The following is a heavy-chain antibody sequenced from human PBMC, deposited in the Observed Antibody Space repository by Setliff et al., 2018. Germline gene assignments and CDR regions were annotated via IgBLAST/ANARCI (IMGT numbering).Heavy chain of an antibody. J-gene: IGHJ3*02. CDR2: INPSSGRT. Sequence: ASVKVSCKASGHTFTSHYMHCVRQAPGLGLEWMGTINPSSGRTSYAQKFQGRVTMTRDTSTSTVYMDMSSLRSEDTAVYYCARDVFPYHYEGAFDIWGQGTMVTVSS. CDR1: GHTFTSHY. CDR3: ARDVFPYHYEGAFDI. V-gene: IGHV1-46*01. D-gene: IGHD3-22*01.